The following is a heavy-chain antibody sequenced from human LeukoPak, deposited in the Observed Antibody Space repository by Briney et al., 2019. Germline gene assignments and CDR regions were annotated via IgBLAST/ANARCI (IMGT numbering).Heavy chain of an antibody. D-gene: IGHD3-10*01. CDR1: GGSISSSSYY. V-gene: IGHV4-39*02. CDR2: IYYSGST. J-gene: IGHJ4*02. CDR3: AREGGYGSGGLDY. Sequence: SETLSLTCTVSGGSISSSSYYWGWIRQPPGQGLEWIGSIYYSGSTYYNPSLKSRVTISVDTSKNQFSLKLSSVTAADTAVYYCAREGGYGSGGLDYWGQGTLVTVSS.